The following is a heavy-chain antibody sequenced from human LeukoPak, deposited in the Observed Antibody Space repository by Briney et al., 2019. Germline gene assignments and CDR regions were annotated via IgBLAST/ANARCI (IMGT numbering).Heavy chain of an antibody. CDR3: AKGRFTSSTFDY. V-gene: IGHV3-23*01. Sequence: TGGSLRLSCAASGFAFSSDATSWVRQAPGKGLEWVSLIRGDNSIIEYADSVKGRFTTSRDNSKNTLYLQMNSLRAEDTAVYYCAKGRFTSSTFDYWGQGTLVTVSS. J-gene: IGHJ4*02. D-gene: IGHD2-2*01. CDR2: IRGDNSII. CDR1: GFAFSSDA.